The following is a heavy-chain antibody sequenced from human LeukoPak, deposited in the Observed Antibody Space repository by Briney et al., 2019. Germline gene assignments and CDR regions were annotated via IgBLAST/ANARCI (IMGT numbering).Heavy chain of an antibody. J-gene: IGHJ4*02. CDR2: IYSGGST. CDR3: ARAPYDFWSGYYIDY. D-gene: IGHD3-3*01. CDR1: GFTVSSNY. V-gene: IGHV3-66*01. Sequence: AGGPLRLSCAASGFTVSSNYMSWVRQAPGKGLEWVSVIYSGGSTYYADSVKGRFTISRDNSKNTLYLQMNSLRAEDTAVYYCARAPYDFWSGYYIDYWGQGTLVTVSS.